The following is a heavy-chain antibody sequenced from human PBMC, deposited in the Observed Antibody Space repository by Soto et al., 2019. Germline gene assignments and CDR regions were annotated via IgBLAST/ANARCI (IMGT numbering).Heavy chain of an antibody. CDR3: ARGRSGQIVVFY. V-gene: IGHV1-2*02. CDR1: GYPFNGYY. J-gene: IGHJ4*02. Sequence: ASVKVSCKASGYPFNGYYMHWVRQAPGQGLEWMGWINPLSGVTNYAQKFQGRVTMTRDTSISTAYMELNRLRSDDTAVYYCARGRSGQIVVFYWGQGTPVTVSS. CDR2: INPLSGVT. D-gene: IGHD1-26*01.